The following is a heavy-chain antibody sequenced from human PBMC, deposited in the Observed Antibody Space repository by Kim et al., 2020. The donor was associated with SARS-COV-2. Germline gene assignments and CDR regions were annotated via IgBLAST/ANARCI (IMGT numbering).Heavy chain of an antibody. CDR3: TKDAQVDF. CDR2: GGGT. J-gene: IGHJ4*02. Sequence: GGGTFYADSVKGRFSISRDNSKNTVYLQMNSLRAEDTARYYCTKDAQVDFWGQGTLVTVSS. V-gene: IGHV3-23*01.